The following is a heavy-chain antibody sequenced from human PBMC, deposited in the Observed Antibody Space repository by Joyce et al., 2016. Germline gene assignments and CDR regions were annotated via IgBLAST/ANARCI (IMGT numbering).Heavy chain of an antibody. Sequence: QVQLQESGPGLVKPSQTLSLTCTVSGGSISNGAFYWGWIRRPPGKGLEWIGYIYQNESTYYNPSLKSRLSLSLETPKNQFSLKLTSVTAADTAVYYCATGAIAAAGTLEAFDIWGQGTMVPVTS. CDR1: GGSISNGAFY. CDR3: ATGAIAAAGTLEAFDI. D-gene: IGHD6-13*01. J-gene: IGHJ3*02. CDR2: IYQNEST. V-gene: IGHV4-31*03.